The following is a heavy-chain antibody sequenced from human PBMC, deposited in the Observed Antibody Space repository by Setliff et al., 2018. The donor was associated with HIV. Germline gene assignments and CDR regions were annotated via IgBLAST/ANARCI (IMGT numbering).Heavy chain of an antibody. CDR2: INPHTGVT. Sequence: ASVKVSCKASGYTFTSQSIHWVRQAPGQGLEWMGNINPHTGVTKYAEKFQGRVTMTRDTSINTIYMELSRLRSDDTAVYYCARDLRDGFEEWFSTLDDGMDVWGQGTTVTVSS. CDR1: GYTFTSQS. D-gene: IGHD3-3*01. V-gene: IGHV1-2*02. J-gene: IGHJ6*02. CDR3: ARDLRDGFEEWFSTLDDGMDV.